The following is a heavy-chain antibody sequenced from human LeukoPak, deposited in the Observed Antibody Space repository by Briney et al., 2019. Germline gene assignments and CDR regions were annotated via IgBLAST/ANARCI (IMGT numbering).Heavy chain of an antibody. J-gene: IGHJ3*02. CDR3: AKDRSSGWSFDAFDI. Sequence: GSLRLSCAASGFTFSSYTMNWVRQPPGKGLEWVSNIGTSSTTIYYADSVKGRFTISRDNAKNSLYLQMNSLRAEDTALYYCAKDRSSGWSFDAFDIWGQGTMVTVSS. D-gene: IGHD6-19*01. CDR1: GFTFSSYT. V-gene: IGHV3-48*01. CDR2: IGTSSTTI.